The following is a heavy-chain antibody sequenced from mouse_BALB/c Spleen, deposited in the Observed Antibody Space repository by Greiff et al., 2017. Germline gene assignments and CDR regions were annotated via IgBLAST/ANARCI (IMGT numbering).Heavy chain of an antibody. CDR3: AKHQYGTYYYAMDY. CDR1: GFSLTDYG. Sequence: VQGVESGPGLVAPSQSLSITCTVSGFSLTDYGVSWIRQPPGKGLEWLGVIWGGGSTYYNSALKSRLSISKDNSKSQVFLKMNSLQTDDTAMYYCAKHQYGTYYYAMDYWGQGTSVTVSS. CDR2: IWGGGST. D-gene: IGHD2-10*02. V-gene: IGHV2-6-5*01. J-gene: IGHJ4*01.